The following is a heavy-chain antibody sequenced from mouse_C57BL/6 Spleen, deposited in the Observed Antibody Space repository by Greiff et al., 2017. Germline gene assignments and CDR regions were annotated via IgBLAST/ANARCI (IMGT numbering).Heavy chain of an antibody. Sequence: VQLKQSGGGLVQPGGSLKLSCAASGFTFSDYYMYWVRQTPEKRLEWVAYISNGGGSTYYPDTVKGRFTISRDNAKNTLYLQMSRLKSEDTAMYYCARSSMDYWGQGTSVTVSS. CDR2: ISNGGGST. V-gene: IGHV5-12*01. CDR1: GFTFSDYY. J-gene: IGHJ4*01. CDR3: ARSSMDY.